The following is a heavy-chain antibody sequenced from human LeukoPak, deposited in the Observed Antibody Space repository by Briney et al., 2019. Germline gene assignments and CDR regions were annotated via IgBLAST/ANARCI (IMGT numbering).Heavy chain of an antibody. Sequence: EASVKVSCKASGYTFSSYDINWVRQATGQGLEWMGWMNPTTGDTDYAQKFQGRITMTMSTSISTAYMELTSLTSEDTAVYYCARGHNYYGMDVWGQGTAVTVSS. V-gene: IGHV1-8*01. CDR2: MNPTTGDT. CDR3: ARGHNYYGMDV. CDR1: GYTFSSYD. J-gene: IGHJ6*02.